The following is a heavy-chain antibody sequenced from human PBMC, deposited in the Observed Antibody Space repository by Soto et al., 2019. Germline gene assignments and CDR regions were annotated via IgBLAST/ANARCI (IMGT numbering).Heavy chain of an antibody. D-gene: IGHD2-21*01. CDR2: FDPEDGET. Sequence: QVQLVQSGAEVKKPGASVKVSCKVSGYTLTELSMHWVRQAPGKGLEWMGGFDPEDGETIYAQKFQGRVTMPEDTSTDTAYMELSSLRSEDTAVYYCATAGWLLRSDYYGMDVWGQGTTVTVSS. V-gene: IGHV1-24*01. CDR3: ATAGWLLRSDYYGMDV. CDR1: GYTLTELS. J-gene: IGHJ6*02.